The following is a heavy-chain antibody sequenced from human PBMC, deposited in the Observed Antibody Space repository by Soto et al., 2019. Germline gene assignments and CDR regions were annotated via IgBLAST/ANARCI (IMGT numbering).Heavy chain of an antibody. CDR1: GYTFSSFA. CDR3: ARKVGASAY. CDR2: INAGNGDT. J-gene: IGHJ4*02. Sequence: QVQLVQSGAEVKKPGASVKVSCKASGYTFSSFAIHWVRQAPGQRLEWMGWINAGNGDTEYSQKFQGRVTIARDTAASTAYMELGSLTVEDTAVYYCARKVGASAYWGQGTLVTVSS. V-gene: IGHV1-3*01. D-gene: IGHD1-26*01.